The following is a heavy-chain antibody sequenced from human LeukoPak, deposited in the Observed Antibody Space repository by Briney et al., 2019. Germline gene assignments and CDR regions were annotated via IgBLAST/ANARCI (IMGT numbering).Heavy chain of an antibody. D-gene: IGHD6-6*01. CDR3: TRPGLYSSSSPTRSYYYYMDV. CDR2: IRRKANSYAT. Sequence: GGSLRLSCAASGVTFSGSAMHWVRQASGKGLEWVGRIRRKANSYATAYPASVKGRFTISRDDSKNTAYLQMNSLKTEDTAVYYCTRPGLYSSSSPTRSYYYYMDVWGKGTTVTVSS. J-gene: IGHJ6*03. CDR1: GVTFSGSA. V-gene: IGHV3-73*01.